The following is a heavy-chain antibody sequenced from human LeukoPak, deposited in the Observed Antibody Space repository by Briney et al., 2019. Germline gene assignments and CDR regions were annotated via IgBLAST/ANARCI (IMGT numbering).Heavy chain of an antibody. CDR2: IYYSGST. D-gene: IGHD3-10*01. Sequence: PSETLSLTCTVSGGSISSGGYYWSWIRQHPGKGLEWIGYIYYSGSTYYNPSFKSRVTISVDTSKNQFSLKLSSVTAADTAVYYCARDYGSGDGTDAFDIWGQGTMVTVSS. CDR1: GGSISSGGYY. J-gene: IGHJ3*02. CDR3: ARDYGSGDGTDAFDI. V-gene: IGHV4-31*03.